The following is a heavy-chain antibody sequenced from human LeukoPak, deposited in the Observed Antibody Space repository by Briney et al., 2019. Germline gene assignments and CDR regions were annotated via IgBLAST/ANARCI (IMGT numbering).Heavy chain of an antibody. CDR2: ISSDGSST. V-gene: IGHV3-74*01. J-gene: IGHJ4*02. CDR1: GFTFSSHW. Sequence: PGGSLRLSCAASGFTFSSHWMHWVRQAPGKGLVWVARISSDGSSTVYADSVKGRFTISRDNAKNSLYLQMSSLSAEDTAVYYCAGDKIENGDLDYLEYWGQGTLVTVSS. CDR3: AGDKIENGDLDYLEY. D-gene: IGHD4-17*01.